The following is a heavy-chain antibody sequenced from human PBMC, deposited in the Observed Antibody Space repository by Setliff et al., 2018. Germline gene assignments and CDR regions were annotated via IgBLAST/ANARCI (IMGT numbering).Heavy chain of an antibody. CDR3: ARESAYCSGGSCYFLGVVWFDP. CDR1: GYTFTNYA. V-gene: IGHV1-3*01. Sequence: ASVKVSCKASGYTFTNYAIHWVRQAPGQRLEWMGWINAGNGNTKYSQKLQGRVTMTTDTSTSTAYMELRSLRSDDTAVYYCARESAYCSGGSCYFLGVVWFDPWGQGTLVTVSS. CDR2: INAGNGNT. D-gene: IGHD2-15*01. J-gene: IGHJ5*02.